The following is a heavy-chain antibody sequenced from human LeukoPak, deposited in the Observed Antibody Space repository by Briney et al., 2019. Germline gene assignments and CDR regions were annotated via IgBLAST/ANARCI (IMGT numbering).Heavy chain of an antibody. CDR1: GGSFSGYY. J-gene: IGHJ5*02. V-gene: IGHV4-34*01. Sequence: SSETLSLTCAVYGGSFSGYYWSWIRQPPGKGLEWIGEINHSGSTNYNPSLKSRVTISVDTSKNQFSLKLSSMTAADTAVYYCARAATPDEGWFDPWGQGTLVTVSS. CDR2: INHSGST. D-gene: IGHD2-15*01. CDR3: ARAATPDEGWFDP.